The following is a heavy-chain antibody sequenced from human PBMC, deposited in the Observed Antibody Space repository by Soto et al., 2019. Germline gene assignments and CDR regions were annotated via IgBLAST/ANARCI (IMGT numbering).Heavy chain of an antibody. D-gene: IGHD4-4*01. CDR2: IWYDGSNK. V-gene: IGHV3-33*01. Sequence: GGSLRLSCAASGFTFSSYGMHWVRQAPGKGLEWVAVIWYDGSNKYYADSVKGRFTISRDNSKNTLYLQMNSLRAEDTAVYYCARDFTSSTVTTTVLSIFDYWGQGTLVTVSS. J-gene: IGHJ4*02. CDR1: GFTFSSYG. CDR3: ARDFTSSTVTTTVLSIFDY.